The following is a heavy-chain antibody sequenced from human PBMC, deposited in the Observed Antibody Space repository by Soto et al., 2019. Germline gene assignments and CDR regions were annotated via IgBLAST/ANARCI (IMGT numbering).Heavy chain of an antibody. CDR3: ARDVEKTSQRLVGGADAFDI. CDR2: ISSSSSYI. D-gene: IGHD3-10*01. J-gene: IGHJ3*02. V-gene: IGHV3-21*01. CDR1: GFTFSSYS. Sequence: GSLRLSCAASGFTFSSYSMNWVRQAPGKGLEWVSSISSSSSYIYYADSVKGRFTISRDNAKNSLYLQMNSLRAEDTAVYYCARDVEKTSQRLVGGADAFDIWGQGTMVTVSS.